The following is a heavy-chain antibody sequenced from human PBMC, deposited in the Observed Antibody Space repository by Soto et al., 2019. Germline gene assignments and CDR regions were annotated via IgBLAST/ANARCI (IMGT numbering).Heavy chain of an antibody. CDR3: ARAYDFYPPSHDFWSGYSALGMDV. D-gene: IGHD3-3*01. V-gene: IGHV3-30-3*01. Sequence: GGSLRLSCAASGFTFSSYAMHWVRQAPGKGLEWVAVISYDGSNKYYADSVKGRFTISRDNSKNTLYLQMNSLRAEDTAVYYCARAYDFYPPSHDFWSGYSALGMDVWGQGTTVTVSS. CDR1: GFTFSSYA. J-gene: IGHJ6*02. CDR2: ISYDGSNK.